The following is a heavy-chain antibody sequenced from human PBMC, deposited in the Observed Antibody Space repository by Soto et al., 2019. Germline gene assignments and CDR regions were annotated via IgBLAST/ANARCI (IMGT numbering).Heavy chain of an antibody. J-gene: IGHJ4*02. CDR2: IYYSGST. CDR3: ARPSTRLRYFDWPPHFFDY. Sequence: PSETLSLTCTVSGGSISSSSYYWDWIRQPPGKGLEWIGSIYYSGSTYYNPSLKSRVTISVDTSKNQFSLKLSSVTAADTAVYFCARPSTRLRYFDWPPHFFDYWGQGTLVTVSS. V-gene: IGHV4-39*01. D-gene: IGHD3-9*01. CDR1: GGSISSSSYY.